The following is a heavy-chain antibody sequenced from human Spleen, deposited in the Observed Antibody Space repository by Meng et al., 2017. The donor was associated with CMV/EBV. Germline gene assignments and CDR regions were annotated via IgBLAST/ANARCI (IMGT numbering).Heavy chain of an antibody. J-gene: IGHJ2*01. CDR1: GFTFSSYA. Sequence: GESLKISCAASGFTFSSYAMHWVRQAPGKGLEWVAVISYDGSNKYYADSVKGRFTISRDNAKNSLYLQMNSLRAEDTAVYYCARDRVTVGYCSSISCPTLGGYFDLWGRGTLVTVSS. CDR2: ISYDGSNK. V-gene: IGHV3-30-3*01. D-gene: IGHD2-2*01. CDR3: ARDRVTVGYCSSISCPTLGGYFDL.